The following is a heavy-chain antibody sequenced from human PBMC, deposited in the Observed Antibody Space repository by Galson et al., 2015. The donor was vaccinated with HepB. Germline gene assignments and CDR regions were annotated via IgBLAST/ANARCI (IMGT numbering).Heavy chain of an antibody. CDR2: ISYDGSNK. Sequence: SLRLSCAASGFTFSSYAMHWVRQAPGKGLEWVAVISYDGSNKYYADSVKGRFTISRDNSKNTLYLQMNSLRAEDTAVYHCARDFHSNYAPHYWGQGTLVTVSS. CDR3: ARDFHSNYAPHY. V-gene: IGHV3-30-3*01. D-gene: IGHD4-11*01. J-gene: IGHJ4*02. CDR1: GFTFSSYA.